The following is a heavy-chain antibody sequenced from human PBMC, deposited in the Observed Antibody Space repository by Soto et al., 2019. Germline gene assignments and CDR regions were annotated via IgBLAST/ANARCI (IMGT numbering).Heavy chain of an antibody. CDR2: ISYDGSNK. CDR3: AKDWGIAAADDY. CDR1: GFTFSSYG. Sequence: QVQLVESGGGVVQPGRSLRLSCAASGFTFSSYGMHWVRQAPGKRLEWVAVISYDGSNKYYADSVKGRFTISRDNSKNTLYLQMNSLRAEDTAVYYCAKDWGIAAADDYWGQGTLVTVSS. D-gene: IGHD6-13*01. V-gene: IGHV3-30*18. J-gene: IGHJ4*02.